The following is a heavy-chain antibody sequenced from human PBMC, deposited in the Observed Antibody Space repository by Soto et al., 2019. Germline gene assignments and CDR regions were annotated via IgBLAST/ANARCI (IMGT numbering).Heavy chain of an antibody. CDR3: SGAITFFGANWFDP. D-gene: IGHD3-3*01. CDR1: GYSFTSYW. CDR2: IYPGDSDT. Sequence: GESLKISCKGSGYSFTSYWIGWVRQMPGKGLEWMGIIYPGDSDTRYSPSFQGQVTISADKSISTAYLQWSSLKASDTALYYCSGAITFFGANWFDPWGQGTLVTVSS. V-gene: IGHV5-51*01. J-gene: IGHJ5*02.